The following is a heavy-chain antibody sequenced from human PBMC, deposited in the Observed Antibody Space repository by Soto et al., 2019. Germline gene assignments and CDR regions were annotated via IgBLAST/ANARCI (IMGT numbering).Heavy chain of an antibody. CDR3: VKDRGRTGRGFDY. V-gene: IGHV3-64D*08. D-gene: IGHD1-1*01. CDR1: GFTFSSYA. CDR2: ISSNGGST. Sequence: GGSLRLSCSASGFTFSSYAMHWVRQAPGKGLEYVSAISSNGGSTYYADSVKGRFTISRDNSKNTLYLQMSSLRAEDTAVYYCVKDRGRTGRGFDYWGQGTLVTVSS. J-gene: IGHJ4*02.